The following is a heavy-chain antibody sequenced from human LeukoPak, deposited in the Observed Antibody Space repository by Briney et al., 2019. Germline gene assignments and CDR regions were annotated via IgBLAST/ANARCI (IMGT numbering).Heavy chain of an antibody. D-gene: IGHD3-22*01. V-gene: IGHV5-51*01. CDR1: GYSFTSYW. CDR3: ARPGSGYDEYGAFDI. Sequence: GESLKISCKGSGYSFTSYWIGWVRQMPGKGLEWMGIIYPGDSDTRYSPSFQGQVTISADKSISTAYLQRSSLKASDTAMYYCARPGSGYDEYGAFDIWGQGTMVTVSS. CDR2: IYPGDSDT. J-gene: IGHJ3*02.